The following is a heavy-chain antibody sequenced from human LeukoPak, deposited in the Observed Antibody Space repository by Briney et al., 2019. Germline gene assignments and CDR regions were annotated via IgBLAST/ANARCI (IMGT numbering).Heavy chain of an antibody. CDR3: ARYGGSYYFDN. V-gene: IGHV3-7*01. CDR1: GFTFSNYW. J-gene: IGHJ4*02. D-gene: IGHD2-15*01. CDR2: INQDGSER. Sequence: GGSLRLSCAASGFTFSNYWMSWVRQAPGKGLEWVANINQDGSERYYVDSVKGRFTISRDNAKNSMYLQMNSLRAEDTAVYYCARYGGSYYFDNWGQGTLVTVPS.